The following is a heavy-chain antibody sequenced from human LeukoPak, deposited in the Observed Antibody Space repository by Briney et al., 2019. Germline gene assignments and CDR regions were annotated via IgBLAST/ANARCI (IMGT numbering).Heavy chain of an antibody. CDR3: ARGSGDSSGTFDY. D-gene: IGHD3-22*01. Sequence: GGSLRLSCTASGFTFSDYYMSWISQAPGKGLEWVSYISGSGSTIYYADSVKGRFTISRDNAKNSLYLQMISLRAEDTAVYFCARGSGDSSGTFDYWGQGTLVTVSS. CDR2: ISGSGSTI. V-gene: IGHV3-11*01. CDR1: GFTFSDYY. J-gene: IGHJ4*02.